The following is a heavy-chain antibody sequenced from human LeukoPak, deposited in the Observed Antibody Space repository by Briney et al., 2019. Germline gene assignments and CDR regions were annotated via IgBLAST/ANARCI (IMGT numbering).Heavy chain of an antibody. CDR2: ISGDGEST. D-gene: IGHD3-10*01. CDR1: GFAFSSYT. Sequence: PGGSLRLSCAASGFAFSSYTMNWVRQAPGKGLQWVSVISGDGESTYYADSVKGRFTISRDNSKNMLYLQMNSLRAEDTALYYCAKDLEAYYYADIDYWGQGTLVTVSS. V-gene: IGHV3-23*01. J-gene: IGHJ4*02. CDR3: AKDLEAYYYADIDY.